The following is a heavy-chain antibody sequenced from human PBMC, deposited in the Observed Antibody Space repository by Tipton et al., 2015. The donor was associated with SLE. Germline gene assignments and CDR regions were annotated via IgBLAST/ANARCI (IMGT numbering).Heavy chain of an antibody. J-gene: IGHJ4*02. V-gene: IGHV3-48*01. Sequence: SLRLSCAASGFTFSSYSMNWVRQAPGKGLEWVSYISSSSSTIYYADSVKGRFTISRDNAKNSLYLQMNSLRAEDTAVYYCARGGVGSSWYSTDYWGQGTLVTVSS. CDR3: ARGGVGSSWYSTDY. D-gene: IGHD6-13*01. CDR1: GFTFSSYS. CDR2: ISSSSSTI.